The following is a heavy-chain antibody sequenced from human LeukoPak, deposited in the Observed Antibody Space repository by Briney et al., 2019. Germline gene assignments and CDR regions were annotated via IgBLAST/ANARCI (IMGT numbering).Heavy chain of an antibody. Sequence: SETLSLTCSVSGASISSSTYYWGWIRQPPGKGLEWIGAIYHTGTTYYNPSLRSRVTISVDTSKNQFSLKLSSVTAADTAVYYCARVKEMATTYYFDYWGQGTLVTVSS. V-gene: IGHV4-39*07. CDR3: ARVKEMATTYYFDY. J-gene: IGHJ4*02. CDR2: IYHTGTT. CDR1: GASISSSTYY. D-gene: IGHD5-24*01.